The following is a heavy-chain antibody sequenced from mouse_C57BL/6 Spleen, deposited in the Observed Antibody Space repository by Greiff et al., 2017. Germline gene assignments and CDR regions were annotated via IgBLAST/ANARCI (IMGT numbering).Heavy chain of an antibody. Sequence: EVKLVESGGGLVKPGGSLKLSCAASGFTFSDYGMHWVRQAPEKGLEWVAYISSGSSTIYYADTVKGRFTISRDHAKNTLFLQMTSLRSEDTAMYYCTRSPYYYGSSYWYFDVWGTGTTVTVSS. CDR1: GFTFSDYG. CDR3: TRSPYYYGSSYWYFDV. V-gene: IGHV5-17*01. D-gene: IGHD1-1*01. J-gene: IGHJ1*03. CDR2: ISSGSSTI.